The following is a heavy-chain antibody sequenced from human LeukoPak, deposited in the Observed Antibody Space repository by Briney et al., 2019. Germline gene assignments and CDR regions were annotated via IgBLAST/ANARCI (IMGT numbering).Heavy chain of an antibody. D-gene: IGHD6-19*01. V-gene: IGHV1-69*06. J-gene: IGHJ6*04. Sequence: SVTVSCTASGGTFSSYAISWVRQAPGQGLEWMGGIIPIFGTANYAQKFQGRVTITADKSTSTAYMELSSLRSEDTAVYYCAGETVSSGYGMDVWGKGTTVTVSS. CDR2: IIPIFGTA. CDR1: GGTFSSYA. CDR3: AGETVSSGYGMDV.